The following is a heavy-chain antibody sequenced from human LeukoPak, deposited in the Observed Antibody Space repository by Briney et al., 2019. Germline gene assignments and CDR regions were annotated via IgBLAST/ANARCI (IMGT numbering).Heavy chain of an antibody. Sequence: SGGSLRLSCAASGFTFDDYTMHWVRQAPGKGLEWVSLISWDGGSTYYADSVKGRFTISRDNSKNSLYLQMNSLRTEDTALYYCAKDISLRAVASDYFDYWGQGTLVTVSS. CDR2: ISWDGGST. J-gene: IGHJ4*02. V-gene: IGHV3-43*01. CDR1: GFTFDDYT. CDR3: AKDISLRAVASDYFDY. D-gene: IGHD6-19*01.